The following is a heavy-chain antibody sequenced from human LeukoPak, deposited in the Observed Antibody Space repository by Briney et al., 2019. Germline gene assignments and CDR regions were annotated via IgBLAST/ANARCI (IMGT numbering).Heavy chain of an antibody. D-gene: IGHD3-16*02. CDR3: ARLPYDYVWGSYRYTLDY. J-gene: IGHJ4*02. V-gene: IGHV1-18*01. Sequence: ASVKVSCKASGYTFISYGISWVRQAPGQGLEWMGWISAYNSNTNYAQKLQRRVTMTTDTSTSTAYMELRSLRSDDTAVYYCARLPYDYVWGSYRYTLDYWGQGTLVTVSS. CDR1: GYTFISYG. CDR2: ISAYNSNT.